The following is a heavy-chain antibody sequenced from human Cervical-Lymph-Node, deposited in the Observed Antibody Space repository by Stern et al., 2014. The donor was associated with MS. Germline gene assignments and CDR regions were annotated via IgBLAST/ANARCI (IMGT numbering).Heavy chain of an antibody. J-gene: IGHJ6*02. CDR1: GLTFGSYA. CDR3: ARIQATLLRYYYGLDV. Sequence: QLVQSGAEVRKPGSSVKVSCKASGLTFGSYAITWVRQAPGQGLEWMGRVIPILNRTDYAQIFQDRLIITAGADSSAAAVYMELNNLTSEDTAVYYCARIQATLLRYYYGLDVWGQGTTVFVSS. CDR2: VIPILNRT. V-gene: IGHV1-69*06. D-gene: IGHD2/OR15-2a*01.